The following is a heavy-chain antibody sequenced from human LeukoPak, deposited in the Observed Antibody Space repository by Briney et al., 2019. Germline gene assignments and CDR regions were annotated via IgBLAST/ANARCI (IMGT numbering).Heavy chain of an antibody. V-gene: IGHV4-34*01. CDR1: DGTFSGYY. J-gene: IGHJ4*02. Sequence: SGTLSLTCAVSDGTFSGYYWTWIRQPPGKGLEWIGEINHSGSTNYNPSLKSRVTMSVDTSKNQLSLKLSSVTAADTAVYYCARGVFVINIHGGAAGTFFDSWGQGSLVTVSS. CDR2: INHSGST. CDR3: ARGVFVINIHGGAAGTFFDS. D-gene: IGHD6-13*01.